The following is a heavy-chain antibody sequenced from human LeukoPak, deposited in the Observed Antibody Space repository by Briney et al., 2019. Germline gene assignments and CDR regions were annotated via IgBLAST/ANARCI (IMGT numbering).Heavy chain of an antibody. J-gene: IGHJ4*02. V-gene: IGHV4-39*01. CDR3: ARSPMGAARPFDY. CDR2: IYYSGST. CDR1: GGSISSSSYY. D-gene: IGHD6-6*01. Sequence: PSETLSLTCTVSGGSISSSSYYWGWIRQPPGKGLEWIGSIYYSGSTYYNPSLESRVTISVDTSKNQFSLRLSSVTAADTAVYYCARSPMGAARPFDYWGQGTLVTVSS.